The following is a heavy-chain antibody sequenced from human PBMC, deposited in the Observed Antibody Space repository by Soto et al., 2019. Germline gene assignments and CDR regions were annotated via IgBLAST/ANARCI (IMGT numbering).Heavy chain of an antibody. J-gene: IGHJ4*02. CDR3: ARPVVAKISHPYY. V-gene: IGHV3-30-3*01. CDR2: ISYDGSNK. CDR1: GFTFSSYA. Sequence: QVQLVESGGGVVQPGRSLRLSCAASGFTFSSYAMHWVRQAPGKGLEWVAVISYDGSNKYYADSVKGRFTISRDNSKNKLYLQINSLRAEDTAVYYCARPVVAKISHPYYWGQGTLVTVSS. D-gene: IGHD5-12*01.